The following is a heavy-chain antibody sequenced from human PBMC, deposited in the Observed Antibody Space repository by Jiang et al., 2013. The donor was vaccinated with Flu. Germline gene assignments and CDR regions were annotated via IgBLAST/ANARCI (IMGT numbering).Heavy chain of an antibody. J-gene: IGHJ4*02. CDR2: IDPSDSYT. V-gene: IGHV5-10-1*01. D-gene: IGHD3-22*01. CDR3: ARQSSKNYYDNSGYYL. CDR1: GYSFTSYW. Sequence: QLVESGAEVKKPGESLRISCKGSGYSFTSYWISWVRQKPGKGLEWMGRIDPSDSYTNYSPSFQGHVTISADKSISTAYLQWSSLKASDTAMYYCARQSSKNYYDNSGYYLWGQGTLVTVSS.